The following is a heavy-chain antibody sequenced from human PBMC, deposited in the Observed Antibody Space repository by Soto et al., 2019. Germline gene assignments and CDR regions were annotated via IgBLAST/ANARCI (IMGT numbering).Heavy chain of an antibody. V-gene: IGHV3-23*01. CDR3: ATIFRYGDPEY. D-gene: IGHD2-21*02. Sequence: SLRLSCATSGFTFSSYAMSWVRQVPVKGLEWVSGISVSGDSRYDADSVKGRFTISRDNSKSTLYLQMNSLRAEDTAVYYCATIFRYGDPEYWGQGVLVTVSS. CDR2: ISVSGDSR. J-gene: IGHJ4*02. CDR1: GFTFSSYA.